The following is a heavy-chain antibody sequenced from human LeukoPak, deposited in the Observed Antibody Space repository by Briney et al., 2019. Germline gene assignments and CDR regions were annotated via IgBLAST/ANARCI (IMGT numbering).Heavy chain of an antibody. D-gene: IGHD3-22*01. Sequence: GGSLRLFCAVSGFTFNYYDMHWVRQAPGKRLEWVSAIRTTGDTHYPDSVKGRFAMSREDAKNSVHLQMNTLRAGDTAVYYCARGVSYYYDNSGHPGWYFDLWGRGTLVTVSS. CDR1: GFTFNYYD. CDR3: ARGVSYYYDNSGHPGWYFDL. CDR2: IRTTGDT. V-gene: IGHV3-13*01. J-gene: IGHJ2*01.